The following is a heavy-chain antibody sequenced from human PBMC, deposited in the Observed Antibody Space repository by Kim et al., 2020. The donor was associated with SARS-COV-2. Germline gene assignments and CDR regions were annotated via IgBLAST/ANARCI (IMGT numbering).Heavy chain of an antibody. D-gene: IGHD3-10*01. CDR1: GGSITNYY. Sequence: SETLSLTCTVSGGSITNYYWSWIRQPPGKGLEWVGYIYYNGITKYNPSLRSRLTISVDPSKSQFSLRLSSVTATDTALYFCARLPSGSRPNFDSLGQGTLVTVSS. CDR2: IYYNGIT. CDR3: ARLPSGSRPNFDS. J-gene: IGHJ4*02. V-gene: IGHV4-59*12.